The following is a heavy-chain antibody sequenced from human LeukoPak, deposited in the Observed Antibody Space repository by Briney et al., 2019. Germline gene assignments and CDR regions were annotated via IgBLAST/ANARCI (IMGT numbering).Heavy chain of an antibody. CDR3: ARRAIAEGFDY. V-gene: IGHV3-30*03. Sequence: SGGSLRLSCAASGFTFSSYGIHWVRQAPGTGLEWVAVISPDGRGRHYVDSVKGRFTISRDNAKNSLYLQMNSLRVEDTAVYYCARRAIAEGFDYWGQGTLVTVSS. CDR1: GFTFSSYG. CDR2: ISPDGRGR. J-gene: IGHJ4*02. D-gene: IGHD6-13*01.